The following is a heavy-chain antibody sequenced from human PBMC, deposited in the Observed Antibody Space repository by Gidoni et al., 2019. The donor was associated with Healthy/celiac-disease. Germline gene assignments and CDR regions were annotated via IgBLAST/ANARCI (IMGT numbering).Heavy chain of an antibody. Sequence: QLQLQESGPGLVKPSETLSLTCTVPGGSISSSSYYWGWIRQPPGKGLEWIGSIYYSGSTYYNPSLKSRVTISVDTSKNQFSLKLSSVTAADTAVYYCARLGRNSVGAVYYWGQGTLVTVSS. CDR2: IYYSGST. J-gene: IGHJ4*02. CDR1: GGSISSSSYY. D-gene: IGHD1-26*01. CDR3: ARLGRNSVGAVYY. V-gene: IGHV4-39*01.